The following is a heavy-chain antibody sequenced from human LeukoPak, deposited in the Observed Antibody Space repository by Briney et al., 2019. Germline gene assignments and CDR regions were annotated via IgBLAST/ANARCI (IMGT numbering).Heavy chain of an antibody. J-gene: IGHJ4*02. CDR2: IYYSGST. D-gene: IGHD6-19*01. CDR3: ARQSQWLVHFDY. CDR1: GGSTSSSSYY. V-gene: IGHV4-39*01. Sequence: SETLSLTCTVSGGSTSSSSYYWGWIRQPPGKGREWIGSIYYSGSTYYNPSLKSRVTISVDTSKNQFSLKLSSVTAADTAVYYCARQSQWLVHFDYWGQGTLVTVSS.